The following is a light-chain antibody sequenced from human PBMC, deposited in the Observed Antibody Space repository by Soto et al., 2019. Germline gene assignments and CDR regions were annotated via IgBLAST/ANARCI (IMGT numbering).Light chain of an antibody. CDR2: KAS. Sequence: DIQMTQSPSTLSASVGDRVTITCRASQSISSWLAWYQQKPGKAPKPLIYKASSLESGVPSRFSGSGSGTEFTLTISSLQPDDFATYYCQQYNSYLFTFGPGAKVDI. J-gene: IGKJ3*01. CDR3: QQYNSYLFT. CDR1: QSISSW. V-gene: IGKV1-5*03.